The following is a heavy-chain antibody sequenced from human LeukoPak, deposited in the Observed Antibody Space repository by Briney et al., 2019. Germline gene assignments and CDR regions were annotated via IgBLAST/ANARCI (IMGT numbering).Heavy chain of an antibody. J-gene: IGHJ3*02. CDR3: ARDAPTAQATPDAFDI. V-gene: IGHV3-48*01. D-gene: IGHD1-26*01. Sequence: PGGSLRLSCAASGFTFSSYSMNWVRPAPGKGLEWVSYISSSSSTIYYADSVKGRFTISRDNAKNSLYLQMNSLRAEDTAVYYCARDAPTAQATPDAFDIWGQGTMVTVSS. CDR2: ISSSSSTI. CDR1: GFTFSSYS.